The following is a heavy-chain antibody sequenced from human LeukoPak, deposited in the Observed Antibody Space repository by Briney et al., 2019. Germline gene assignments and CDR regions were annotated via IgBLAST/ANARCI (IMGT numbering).Heavy chain of an antibody. CDR1: GGSISSSNW. J-gene: IGHJ4*02. V-gene: IGHV4-4*03. CDR3: ARDPVGATRIFDY. Sequence: TPETLSLTCAVSGGSISSSNWWSWVRQPPGKGLEWIGEIYHSGSTNYNPSLKSRVTISVDKSKNQFSLKLSSVTAADTAVYYCARDPVGATRIFDYWGQGTLVTVSS. D-gene: IGHD1-26*01. CDR2: IYHSGST.